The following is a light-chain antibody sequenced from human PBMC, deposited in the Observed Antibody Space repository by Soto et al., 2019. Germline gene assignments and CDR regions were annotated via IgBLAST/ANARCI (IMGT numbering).Light chain of an antibody. CDR1: QSISSW. J-gene: IGKJ1*01. CDR2: DAS. V-gene: IGKV1-5*01. Sequence: DIQMTQSPSTLSASVGDRVTITCRASQSISSWLAWYQQQPGKAPKFLIYDASSLESGVPSRFSGSGSGTEFTLTISSLQPDDIATYYCQQYNSYPTFGQGTKVEIK. CDR3: QQYNSYPT.